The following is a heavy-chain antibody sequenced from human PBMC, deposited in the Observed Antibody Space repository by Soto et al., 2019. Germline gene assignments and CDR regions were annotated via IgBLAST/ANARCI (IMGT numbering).Heavy chain of an antibody. CDR2: ISGSGGST. D-gene: IGHD6-6*01. Sequence: PGGFLRLSCAASGFTFISYAMSWVRQAPGKGLEWVSAISGSGGSTYYADSVKGRFTISRDNSKNTLYLQMNSLRAEDTAVYYCAKPISTYSSSGYTNFDYWGQGTLVTVSS. CDR1: GFTFISYA. CDR3: AKPISTYSSSGYTNFDY. V-gene: IGHV3-23*01. J-gene: IGHJ4*02.